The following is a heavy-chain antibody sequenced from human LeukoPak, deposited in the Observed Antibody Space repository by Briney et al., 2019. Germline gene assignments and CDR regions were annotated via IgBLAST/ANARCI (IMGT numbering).Heavy chain of an antibody. V-gene: IGHV3-23*01. Sequence: GGSLRLSCAASGFTFSAYAITWVRQGPGKRLEWVSAIRGNSERTYYADSVRGRFTISRDNSKDTVYLQISSLRVEDTAVYYCAREQSGTRGWYTVDYWGQGTLVAVSS. CDR1: GFTFSAYA. CDR2: IRGNSERT. J-gene: IGHJ4*02. CDR3: AREQSGTRGWYTVDY. D-gene: IGHD6-19*01.